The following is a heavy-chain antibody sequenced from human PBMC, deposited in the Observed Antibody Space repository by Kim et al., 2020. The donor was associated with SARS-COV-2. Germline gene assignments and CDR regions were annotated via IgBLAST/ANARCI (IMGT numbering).Heavy chain of an antibody. V-gene: IGHV3-23*01. D-gene: IGHD2-2*01. J-gene: IGHJ3*02. CDR3: TKDRWSTSWSGGGHDAFEI. CDR1: GFTFSSFA. Sequence: GGSLRLSCAASGFTFSSFAMSWVRQTPGKGLEWVSGITGSGGSTYYADSVKGRFTISRDNFKNTLYLQMNSLGAEDTALYYCTKDRWSTSWSGGGHDAFEIWGQGTMVTVSS. CDR2: ITGSGGST.